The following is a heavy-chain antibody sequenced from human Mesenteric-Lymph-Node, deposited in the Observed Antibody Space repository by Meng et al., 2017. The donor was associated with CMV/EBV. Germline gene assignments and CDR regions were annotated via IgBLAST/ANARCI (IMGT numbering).Heavy chain of an antibody. V-gene: IGHV3-23*03. CDR2: IQGGDHDT. Sequence: GGSLRLSCTASGFTFSRHAMSWVRQAPGKGLEWVSSIQGGDHDTYYADSVKGRFIISRVNSRNTVFLQMNSLRAEDTAVYYCARYYDFWGGSANVYYFDYWGQGTLVTVSS. CDR3: ARYYDFWGGSANVYYFDY. D-gene: IGHD3-3*01. CDR1: GFTFSRHA. J-gene: IGHJ4*02.